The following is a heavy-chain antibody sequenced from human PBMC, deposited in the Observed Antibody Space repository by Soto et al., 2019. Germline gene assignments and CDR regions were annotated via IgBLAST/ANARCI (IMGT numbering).Heavy chain of an antibody. D-gene: IGHD5-12*01. Sequence: GGSLRLSCAASGFTFSSYGMHWVRQAPGKGLEWVAVISYDGSNKYYADSVKGRFTISRDNSKNTLYLQMNSLRAEDTAVYYCAKDPGRDGYNSFDYWGQGTLVTVSS. CDR2: ISYDGSNK. J-gene: IGHJ4*02. V-gene: IGHV3-30*18. CDR3: AKDPGRDGYNSFDY. CDR1: GFTFSSYG.